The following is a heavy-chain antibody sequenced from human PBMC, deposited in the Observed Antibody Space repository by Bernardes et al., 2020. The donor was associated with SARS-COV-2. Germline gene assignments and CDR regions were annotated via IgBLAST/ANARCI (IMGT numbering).Heavy chain of an antibody. V-gene: IGHV3-30*03. D-gene: IGHD6-19*01. Sequence: GGSLRLSCAASGFTFSSHAMHWVRQAPGKGLEWVTVISDDGSNKYYGDSVKGRFTISRDNAKNSLYLQMNSLRAEDTAVYYCATLGHSSGWYVRAFDIWGQGTMVTVSS. CDR1: GFTFSSHA. J-gene: IGHJ3*02. CDR3: ATLGHSSGWYVRAFDI. CDR2: ISDDGSNK.